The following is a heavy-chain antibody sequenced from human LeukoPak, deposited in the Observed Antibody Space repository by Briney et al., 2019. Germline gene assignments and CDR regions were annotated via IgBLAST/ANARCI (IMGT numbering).Heavy chain of an antibody. Sequence: GESLKISCKGSGYSFTSYWIGWVRQMPGKGLEWTGIIYPGDSDTRYSPSFQGQVTISADKSISTAYLQWSSLKASDTAMYYCGRHSIFWGVGFDPWGQGTLVNVFS. CDR2: IYPGDSDT. CDR1: GYSFTSYW. CDR3: GRHSIFWGVGFDP. V-gene: IGHV5-51*01. J-gene: IGHJ5*02. D-gene: IGHD3-16*01.